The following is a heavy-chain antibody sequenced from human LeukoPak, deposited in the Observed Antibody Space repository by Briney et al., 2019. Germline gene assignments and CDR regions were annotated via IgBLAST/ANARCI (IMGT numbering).Heavy chain of an antibody. J-gene: IGHJ3*02. CDR1: GYTFTGYY. Sequence: GASVKVSCKASGYTFTGYYMHWVRQAPGQGLEWMGRINPNSGGTNYAQKFQGRVTMTRDTSISTAYMELSRLRSDDTAVYYCARATPMDSSGWSYDAFDIWGQGTMVTVSS. CDR3: ARATPMDSSGWSYDAFDI. V-gene: IGHV1-2*06. D-gene: IGHD6-19*01. CDR2: INPNSGGT.